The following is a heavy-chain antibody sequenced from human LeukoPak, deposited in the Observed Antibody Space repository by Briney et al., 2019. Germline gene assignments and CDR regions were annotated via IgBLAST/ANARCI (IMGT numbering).Heavy chain of an antibody. CDR2: INPKSGVT. CDR3: ARALNSIDAFDI. V-gene: IGHV1-2*02. J-gene: IGHJ3*02. Sequence: ASVNVSCKASGYTFTGYYMHWVRQAPGQGLEWMGWINPKSGVTNYAQKFQGRVTMTRDTSVTTAYMEVSRLTSDDTAVYYCARALNSIDAFDIWGQGTMVTVSS. D-gene: IGHD3-3*02. CDR1: GYTFTGYY.